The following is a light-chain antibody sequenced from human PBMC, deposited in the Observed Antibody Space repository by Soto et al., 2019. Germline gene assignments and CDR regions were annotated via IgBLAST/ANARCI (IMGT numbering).Light chain of an antibody. Sequence: QSALTQAASVSGSPGQSITISCSGTSSDVGSYNLVSWYQQNPGKAPKLIIYEVSKRPSGVSNRFSGSKSGNTASLTISGLQAEDEADYYCWSFITTNTLALFGGGTKLTVL. J-gene: IGLJ2*01. V-gene: IGLV2-23*02. CDR3: WSFITTNTLAL. CDR1: SSDVGSYNL. CDR2: EVS.